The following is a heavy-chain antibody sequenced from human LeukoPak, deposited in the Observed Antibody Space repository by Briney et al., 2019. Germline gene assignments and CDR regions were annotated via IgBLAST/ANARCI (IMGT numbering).Heavy chain of an antibody. CDR3: ARGVRYYDSSGYYYRRYFGY. V-gene: IGHV4-34*01. J-gene: IGHJ4*02. D-gene: IGHD3-22*01. CDR1: GGSFSGYY. Sequence: SETLSLTCAVYGGSFSGYYWSWIRQPPGKGLEWIGEINHSGSTNYNPSLKSRVTISVDTSKNQFSLKLSSVTAADTAVYYCARGVRYYDSSGYYYRRYFGYWGQGTLVTVSS. CDR2: INHSGST.